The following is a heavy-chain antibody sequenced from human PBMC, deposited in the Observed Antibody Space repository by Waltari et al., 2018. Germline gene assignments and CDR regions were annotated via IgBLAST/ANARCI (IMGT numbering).Heavy chain of an antibody. CDR3: ARVAAYNDAGTYSYAMDV. J-gene: IGHJ6*02. CDR1: GGTFRSAG. CDR2: IIPVLGVT. Sequence: QVQLVQSGAEVKKPGSSVKVSCKASGGTFRSAGVSWVRQAPGQGLEGMGRIIPVLGVTKYTQKFQGRVTITADKSTNTAYMELSSLTSEDSAIYFCARVAAYNDAGTYSYAMDVWGQGTAVTVSS. V-gene: IGHV1-69*04. D-gene: IGHD6-13*01.